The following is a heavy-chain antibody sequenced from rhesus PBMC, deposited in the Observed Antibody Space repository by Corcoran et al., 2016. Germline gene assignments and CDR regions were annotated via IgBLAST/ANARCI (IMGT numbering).Heavy chain of an antibody. J-gene: IGHJ2*01. Sequence: QLQLQESGPGLVKPSETLSFTCPVSGCPINSYYWSWIRQAPGQGLEWIGYIYGSASTTNYNPSLKSRVTLSVDTSKNQLSLELSSVTAADTAVYYCAGATTVAYWYFDIWGPGTPITISS. CDR1: GCPINSYY. D-gene: IGHD4-29*01. CDR2: IYGSASTT. CDR3: AGATTVAYWYFDI. V-gene: IGHV4-169*01.